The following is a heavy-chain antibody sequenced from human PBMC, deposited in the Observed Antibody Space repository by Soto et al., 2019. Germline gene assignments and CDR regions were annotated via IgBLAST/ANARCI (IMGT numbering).Heavy chain of an antibody. V-gene: IGHV4-34*01. CDR1: GGSFSGYY. CDR3: AGLKEVVATIKTYYYGMDV. CDR2: INHSGST. Sequence: SETLSLTCAVYGGSFSGYYWTWIRQPPGKGLEWIGGINHSGSTNYNPSLKSRVTISVDTSKNQFSLKLSSVTAADTAVYYCAGLKEVVATIKTYYYGMDVWGQGTTVTVSS. D-gene: IGHD5-12*01. J-gene: IGHJ6*02.